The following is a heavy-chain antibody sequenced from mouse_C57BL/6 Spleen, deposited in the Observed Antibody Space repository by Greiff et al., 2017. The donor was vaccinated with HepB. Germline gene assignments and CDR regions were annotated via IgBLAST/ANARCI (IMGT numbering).Heavy chain of an antibody. CDR1: GYTFTSYW. CDR2: IDPSDSYT. CDR3: ASRAVDDGSSFYWYFDV. J-gene: IGHJ1*03. V-gene: IGHV1-69*01. Sequence: QVQLKESGAELVMPGASVKLSCKASGYTFTSYWMHWVKQRPGQGLEWIGEIDPSDSYTNYNQKFKGKSTLTVDKSSSTAYMKLSRLTSEESAVYSCASRAVDDGSSFYWYFDVWGTGTTVTVSS. D-gene: IGHD1-1*01.